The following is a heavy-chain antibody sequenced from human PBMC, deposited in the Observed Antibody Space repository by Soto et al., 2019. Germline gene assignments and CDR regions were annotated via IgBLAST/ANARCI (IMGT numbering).Heavy chain of an antibody. CDR3: AAGLLRYFDWSPSHHAFDI. CDR1: GFTFSSYS. D-gene: IGHD3-9*01. J-gene: IGHJ3*02. CDR2: ISSSSSYI. V-gene: IGHV3-21*01. Sequence: GGSLRLSCAASGFTFSSYSMNWVRQAPGKGLEWVSSISSSSSYIYYADSVKGRFTISRDNAKNSLYLQMNSLRAEDTAVYYCAAGLLRYFDWSPSHHAFDIWGQGTMVTVSS.